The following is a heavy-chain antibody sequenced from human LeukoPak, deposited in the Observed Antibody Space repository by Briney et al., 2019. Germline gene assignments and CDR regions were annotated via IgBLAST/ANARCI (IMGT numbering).Heavy chain of an antibody. J-gene: IGHJ4*02. Sequence: GGSLRLACAASGFSFSNYAMSWVRQAPGKGLEWVSAISGSGGSTYYADSVKGRFTISRDNSKNTLYLQMNSLRAEDTAVYYCAKEAVDGKRRVGLYYFDYWGQGTLVTVSS. CDR3: AKEAVDGKRRVGLYYFDY. V-gene: IGHV3-23*01. CDR2: ISGSGGST. CDR1: GFSFSNYA. D-gene: IGHD6-19*01.